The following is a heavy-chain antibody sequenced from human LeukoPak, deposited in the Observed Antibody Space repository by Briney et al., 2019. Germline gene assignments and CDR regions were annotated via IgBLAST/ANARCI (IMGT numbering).Heavy chain of an antibody. CDR3: AKLAASETGEGS. Sequence: GASVKVSCKASGYTFTSNHIHCVRQAPGQGLEWMGVINPSGDSTSYAQKFQGSVTMTRDTSTSTVYMELSSLRSEDTAIYYCAKLAASETGEGSWGQGTLVTVSS. CDR1: GYTFTSNH. J-gene: IGHJ5*02. V-gene: IGHV1-46*01. CDR2: INPSGDST. D-gene: IGHD6-13*01.